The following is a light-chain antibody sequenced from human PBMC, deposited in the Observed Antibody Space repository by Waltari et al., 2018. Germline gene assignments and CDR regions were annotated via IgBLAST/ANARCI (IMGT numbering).Light chain of an antibody. Sequence: QSVLTQPPSASGTPGQAFIISCSGRSSNIGRNCVSWYQQLPGTAPKLLLYRNNQRPSGVPDRFSGSKSGASASLAISGLRSEDEADYYCAVWDDSLSVGVFGGGTKLTVL. J-gene: IGLJ2*01. CDR1: SSNIGRNC. V-gene: IGLV1-47*01. CDR3: AVWDDSLSVGV. CDR2: RNN.